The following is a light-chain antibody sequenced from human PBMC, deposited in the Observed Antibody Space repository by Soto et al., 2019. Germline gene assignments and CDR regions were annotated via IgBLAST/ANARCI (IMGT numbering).Light chain of an antibody. CDR3: ESWDERLKGSVV. CDR1: SSNIGRST. J-gene: IGLJ2*01. Sequence: QPVLTQPPSASGTPGQTVTISCSGGSSNIGRSTVNWYQQLPGTAPRLLIYLNDQRPSGVPDRFSGSKSGTSASLAISGLQSEDEADYYCESWDERLKGSVVFGGGTQLTVL. V-gene: IGLV1-44*01. CDR2: LND.